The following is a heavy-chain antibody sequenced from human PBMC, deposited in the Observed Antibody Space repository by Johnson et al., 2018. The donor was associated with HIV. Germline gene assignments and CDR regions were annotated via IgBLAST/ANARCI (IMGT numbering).Heavy chain of an antibody. CDR1: GFTFSSYG. D-gene: IGHD4-23*01. Sequence: QVQLVESGGGVVQPGRSLRLSCAASGFTFSSYGMAWVRQAPGKGLEWVTVISFTGLKKYYADSVKGRFTISRDNSKNTLYLQVNGLRVEDTAVFYCASGEDYGGNYGALDIWGQGTMVTVSS. CDR3: ASGEDYGGNYGALDI. CDR2: ISFTGLKK. J-gene: IGHJ3*02. V-gene: IGHV3-30*03.